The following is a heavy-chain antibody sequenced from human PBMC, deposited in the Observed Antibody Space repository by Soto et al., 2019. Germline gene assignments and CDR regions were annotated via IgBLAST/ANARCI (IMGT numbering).Heavy chain of an antibody. CDR1: GYTFTSYG. V-gene: IGHV1-18*01. Sequence: QVQLVQSGAEVKKPGASVKVSCKASGYTFTSYGISWVRQAPGQGLEWMGWISGYNGNTKYAQKFQGRATMTTDTSTSTAYMELRSLRSDDTAVYYCTRGPKESSGSPRWYWGQGTLVTVSS. D-gene: IGHD1-26*01. CDR2: ISGYNGNT. J-gene: IGHJ4*02. CDR3: TRGPKESSGSPRWY.